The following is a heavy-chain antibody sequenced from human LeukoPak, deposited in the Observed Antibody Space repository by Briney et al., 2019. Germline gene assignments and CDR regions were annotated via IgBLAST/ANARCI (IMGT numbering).Heavy chain of an antibody. CDR3: ARGGNYDYGDYDVDY. V-gene: IGHV3-21*01. D-gene: IGHD4-17*01. CDR1: GFTFSSYS. CDR2: ISSSSSYI. Sequence: PGGSLRLSCAASGFTFSSYSMNWVRQAPGKGLEWVSSISSSSSYIYYADSVKGRFTISRDNAKNSLYLQMNSLRAEDTAVYYCARGGNYDYGDYDVDYWGQRTLVIVSS. J-gene: IGHJ4*01.